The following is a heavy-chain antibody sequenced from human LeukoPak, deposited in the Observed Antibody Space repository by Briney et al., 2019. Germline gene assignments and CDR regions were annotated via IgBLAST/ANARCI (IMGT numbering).Heavy chain of an antibody. J-gene: IGHJ6*02. CDR2: IWHDGSNK. CDR1: GFTFSRYG. V-gene: IGHV3-33*01. CDR3: VRDPGMGIWSGMDV. Sequence: NPGGSLRLSCAASGFTFSRYGMHWVRQAPGKGLEWVAVIWHDGSNKYYADSVKGRFTISRDNSEKTLYLQMNSLRAEDTAVYYCVRDPGMGIWSGMDVWGQGTTVTVSS. D-gene: IGHD2-15*01.